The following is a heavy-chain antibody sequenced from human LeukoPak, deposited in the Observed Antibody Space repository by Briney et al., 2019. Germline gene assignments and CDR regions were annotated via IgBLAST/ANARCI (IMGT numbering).Heavy chain of an antibody. D-gene: IGHD3-10*01. CDR1: GFTFSSYS. J-gene: IGHJ4*02. V-gene: IGHV3-21*04. CDR3: AKGVRITMVRGVYAFDY. CDR2: ISSSSSYI. Sequence: GGSLRLSCAASGFTFSSYSMNWVRQAPGKGLEWVSSISSSSSYIYYADSVKGRFTISRDNSKNTLYLQMNSLRAEDTAVYYCAKGVRITMVRGVYAFDYWGQGTLVTVSS.